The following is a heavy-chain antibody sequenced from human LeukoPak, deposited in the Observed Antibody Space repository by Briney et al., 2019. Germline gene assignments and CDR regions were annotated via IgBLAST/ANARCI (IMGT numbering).Heavy chain of an antibody. Sequence: GASVKVSCKASGYTFTSYGISWVRQAPGQGLEWIVWISAYNGNTNYAQKLQGRVTMTTDTSTSTAYMELRSLRSDDTAVYYCARVGPYYYDSSGYYYVVLFDYWGQGTLVTVSS. J-gene: IGHJ4*02. CDR1: GYTFTSYG. CDR3: ARVGPYYYDSSGYYYVVLFDY. CDR2: ISAYNGNT. D-gene: IGHD3-22*01. V-gene: IGHV1-18*01.